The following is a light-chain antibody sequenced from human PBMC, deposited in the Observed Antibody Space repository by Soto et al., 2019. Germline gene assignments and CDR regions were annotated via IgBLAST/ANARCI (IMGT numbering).Light chain of an antibody. CDR2: STN. CDR1: SGSVSTSYY. J-gene: IGLJ3*02. CDR3: VLYMGSGFWV. V-gene: IGLV8-61*01. Sequence: QTVVTQEPSFSVSPGGTVTLTCGLSSGSVSTSYYPSWYQQTPGQAPRTLIYSTNTRSSGVPDRFSGSILGNKAALTITGAQADDEPDYYCVLYMGSGFWVFGGGTKLTVL.